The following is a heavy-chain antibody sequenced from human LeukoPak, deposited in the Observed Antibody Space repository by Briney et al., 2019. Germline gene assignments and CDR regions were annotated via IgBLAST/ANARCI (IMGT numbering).Heavy chain of an antibody. Sequence: ASVKVSCKASGYTFTSYGISWVRQAPGQGLEWMGWISAYNGNTNYAQKLQGRVTMTTDTSTSTAYMELRSLRSDDTAVYYCARGEVVVVTENNWFDPWGQGPLVTVS. CDR3: ARGEVVVVTENNWFDP. J-gene: IGHJ5*02. D-gene: IGHD2-21*02. CDR1: GYTFTSYG. V-gene: IGHV1-18*01. CDR2: ISAYNGNT.